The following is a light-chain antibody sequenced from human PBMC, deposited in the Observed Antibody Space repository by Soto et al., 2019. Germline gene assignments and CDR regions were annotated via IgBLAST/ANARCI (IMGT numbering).Light chain of an antibody. CDR3: HQDYAAPHT. V-gene: IGKV4-1*01. CDR2: WAS. CDR1: QSGLNSSNNKNY. J-gene: IGKJ2*01. Sequence: IVMTQSPDSLAVSLGERATIKCTSSQSGLNSSNNKNYLAWYQPKPGQPPKLLIYWASTRESGVPDRFSGSGSGTDFTLTISSLQAGDVAVYYCHQDYAAPHTFGQGTKLEIK.